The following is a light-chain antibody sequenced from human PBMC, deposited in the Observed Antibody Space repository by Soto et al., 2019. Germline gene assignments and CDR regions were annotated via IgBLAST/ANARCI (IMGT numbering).Light chain of an antibody. Sequence: QSALTHPASVSRSPGQAITISCTGTSSDVGGYNYVSWYQQHPGKAPKLMIYEVSNRPSGVSNRFSGSKSGNTASLTISGLQAEDEADYYCSSYISSSTLVFGNGPKVTVL. CDR2: EVS. CDR3: SSYISSSTLV. V-gene: IGLV2-14*01. J-gene: IGLJ1*01. CDR1: SSDVGGYNY.